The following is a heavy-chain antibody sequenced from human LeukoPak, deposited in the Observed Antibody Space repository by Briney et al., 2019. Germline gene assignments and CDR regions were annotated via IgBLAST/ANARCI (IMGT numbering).Heavy chain of an antibody. Sequence: SETLSLTCNVSGASISNSTYYWNWIRQPPGKGLEWIGYIYYSGSTNYNPSLKSRVTISVDTSKNQFSLNLTSVTAADTAVYYCARFTPQGYGWGGYNRFDPWGQGTLVTASS. D-gene: IGHD3-16*01. CDR3: ARFTPQGYGWGGYNRFDP. CDR2: IYYSGST. V-gene: IGHV4-61*01. CDR1: GASISNSTYY. J-gene: IGHJ5*02.